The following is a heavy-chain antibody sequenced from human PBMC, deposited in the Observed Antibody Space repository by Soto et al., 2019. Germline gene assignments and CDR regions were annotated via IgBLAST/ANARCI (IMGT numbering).Heavy chain of an antibody. CDR2: ISGSGGST. J-gene: IGHJ4*02. D-gene: IGHD6-13*01. CDR1: GVNIRSYA. V-gene: IGHV3-23*01. Sequence: PLGLKRHSCAASGVNIRSYAMSRVRKAPGKGLEWVSAISGSGGSTYYADSVKGRFTISRDNSKNTLYLQMNSLRAEDTAVYYCAISLALSFRNIAAAGYYFDYWGQGALVTVSS. CDR3: AISLALSFRNIAAAGYYFDY.